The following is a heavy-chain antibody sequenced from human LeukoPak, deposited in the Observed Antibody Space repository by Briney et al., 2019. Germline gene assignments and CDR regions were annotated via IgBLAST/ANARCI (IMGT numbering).Heavy chain of an antibody. CDR3: ARGGFDWLLDY. D-gene: IGHD3-9*01. CDR2: ISGSGGST. V-gene: IGHV3-23*01. CDR1: GFTFSSYA. Sequence: GGSLRLSCAASGFTFSSYAMSWVRQAPGKGLEWVSAISGSGGSTYNADSVKGRFTISRDNSKNTLYLQMNSLRVDGTAVYYCARGGFDWLLDYWGQGTQVTVSS. J-gene: IGHJ4*02.